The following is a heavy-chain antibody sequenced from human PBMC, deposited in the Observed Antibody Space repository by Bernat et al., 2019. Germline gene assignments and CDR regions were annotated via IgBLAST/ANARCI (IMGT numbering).Heavy chain of an antibody. CDR2: IYYSGST. CDR1: GGFISNYY. V-gene: IGHV4-59*12. Sequence: QVQLQESGPGLVKPSETLSLTCIISGGFISNYYWNWIRQPPGKGLEWIGYIYYSGSTYYNPSLKSRVTISVDTSKNQFSLKLSSVTAADTAVYYCARVGAGRYGAILDYWGQGTLVTVSS. CDR3: ARVGAGRYGAILDY. J-gene: IGHJ4*02. D-gene: IGHD1-26*01.